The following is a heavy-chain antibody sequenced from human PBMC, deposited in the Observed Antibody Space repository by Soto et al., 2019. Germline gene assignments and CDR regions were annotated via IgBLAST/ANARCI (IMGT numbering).Heavy chain of an antibody. Sequence: SEPLSLPCTVSNHSISSCYSCGWIRQSPGEGLEWIVSMYHSGTTYYNPSLKSRVTISIDTSKNQFSLKLTSVTSADTAVYFCARVAFGPIDYWGQGTLVTVSS. D-gene: IGHD3-16*01. V-gene: IGHV4-38-2*02. CDR1: NHSISSCYS. J-gene: IGHJ4*02. CDR3: ARVAFGPIDY. CDR2: MYHSGTT.